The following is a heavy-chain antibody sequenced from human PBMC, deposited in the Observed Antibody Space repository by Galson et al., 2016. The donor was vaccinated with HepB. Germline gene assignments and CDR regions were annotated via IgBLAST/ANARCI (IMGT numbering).Heavy chain of an antibody. CDR3: ARSVTTMVSVGPWED. J-gene: IGHJ4*02. Sequence: QSGAEVKKPGESLKISCKGSGYTFTTYWIAWVRQVPGKGLEWMGIIYPGDSDTRYSPPFQGQVTFSADKSISTAYLQWSRLKASDTAIYYCARSVTTMVSVGPWEDWGQGTLVTVS. D-gene: IGHD5-18*01. CDR1: GYTFTTYW. CDR2: IYPGDSDT. V-gene: IGHV5-51*01.